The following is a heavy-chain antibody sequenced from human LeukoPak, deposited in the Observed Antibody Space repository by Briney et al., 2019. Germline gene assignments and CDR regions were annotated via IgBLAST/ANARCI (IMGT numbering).Heavy chain of an antibody. D-gene: IGHD5-12*01. CDR3: ARAVDQDFDY. J-gene: IGHJ4*02. Sequence: ASMKVSCKASGFIFTNYFMHWVRQAPGQGLEWMGMIKPSDGSTRYAQRFQDRATMTSDTSTTTLYMELSSLRAEDTAVYYCARAVDQDFDYWGQGTLVTVSS. V-gene: IGHV1-46*01. CDR2: IKPSDGST. CDR1: GFIFTNYF.